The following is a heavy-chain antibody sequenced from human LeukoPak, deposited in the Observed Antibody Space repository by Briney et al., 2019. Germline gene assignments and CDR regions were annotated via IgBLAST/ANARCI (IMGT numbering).Heavy chain of an antibody. CDR2: ISSSGSTT. CDR1: GFTFSDYY. D-gene: IGHD6-13*01. Sequence: PGGSLRLSCAASGFTFSDYYMSWIRQAPGKGLEWVSYISSSGSTTYYAGSVKGRFTISRDNAKNSLYLQMNSLRAEDTAVYYCARDSSSWKNDAFDIWGQGTMVTVSS. J-gene: IGHJ3*02. CDR3: ARDSSSWKNDAFDI. V-gene: IGHV3-11*01.